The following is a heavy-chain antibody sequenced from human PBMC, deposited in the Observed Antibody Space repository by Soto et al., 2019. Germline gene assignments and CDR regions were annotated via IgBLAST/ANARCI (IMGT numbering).Heavy chain of an antibody. CDR2: IYYSGST. Sequence: QLQLQESGPGLVKPSETLSLTCTVSGGSISSSSYYWGWIRQPPGKGLEWIGSIYYSGSTYYNPSLKSRVTISVDTSKNQFSLKLSSVTAADTAVYYCARRLDYGGKPDWYFDLWGRGTLVTVSS. CDR1: GGSISSSSYY. J-gene: IGHJ2*01. V-gene: IGHV4-39*01. D-gene: IGHD4-17*01. CDR3: ARRLDYGGKPDWYFDL.